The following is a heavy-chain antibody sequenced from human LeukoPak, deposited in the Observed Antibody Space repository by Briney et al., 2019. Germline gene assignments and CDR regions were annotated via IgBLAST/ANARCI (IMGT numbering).Heavy chain of an antibody. Sequence: GGSLRLSCEASGVTFSSYWMHWVRQVPGKGLVWVSRINSDGIITNYADSVKGRFTISRDNAKNTLYLQMNSLRVEDTAVYYCARVWLPGWGQGTLVTVSS. J-gene: IGHJ4*02. V-gene: IGHV3-74*01. D-gene: IGHD5-12*01. CDR3: ARVWLPG. CDR1: GVTFSSYW. CDR2: INSDGIIT.